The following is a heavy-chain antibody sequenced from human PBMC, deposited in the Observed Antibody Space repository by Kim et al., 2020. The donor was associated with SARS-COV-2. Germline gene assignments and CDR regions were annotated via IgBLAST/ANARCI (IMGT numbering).Heavy chain of an antibody. CDR3: AVALDQSSFRDFDY. V-gene: IGHV1-58*02. CDR2: IVVGSGNT. CDR1: GFTFTSSA. J-gene: IGHJ4*02. Sequence: SVKVSCKASGFTFTSSAMQWVRQARGQRLEWIGWIVVGSGNTNYAQKFQERVTITRDMSTSTAYMELSSLRSEDTAVYYCAVALDQSSFRDFDYWGQGTLVTVSS.